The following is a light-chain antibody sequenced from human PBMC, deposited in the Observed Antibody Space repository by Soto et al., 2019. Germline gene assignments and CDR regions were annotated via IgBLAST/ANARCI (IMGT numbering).Light chain of an antibody. CDR1: QNVGTY. CDR3: QQCSKWPMYT. CDR2: DAS. J-gene: IGKJ2*01. V-gene: IGKV3-11*01. Sequence: EIVLTQSPDTLSLSPGERATLSCRASQNVGTYLTWFQQKPGQAPRRLIYDASTRVSGVPARFSGSGSGTDFTLTSSSLEPEDFAVYYCQQCSKWPMYTFGQGTKLEIK.